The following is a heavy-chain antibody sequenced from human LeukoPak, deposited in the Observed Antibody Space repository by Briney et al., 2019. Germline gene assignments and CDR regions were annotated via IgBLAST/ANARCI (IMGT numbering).Heavy chain of an antibody. V-gene: IGHV1-18*01. D-gene: IGHD3-22*01. CDR1: GYTFTSYG. CDR3: ARALTGTDSSGYPYYFDY. Sequence: ASVKVSCTASGYTFTSYGISWVRQAPGQGLEWMGWISAYNGNTNYAQKLQGRVTMTTDTSTSTAYMELRSLRSDDTAVYYCARALTGTDSSGYPYYFDYWGQGTLVTVSS. CDR2: ISAYNGNT. J-gene: IGHJ4*02.